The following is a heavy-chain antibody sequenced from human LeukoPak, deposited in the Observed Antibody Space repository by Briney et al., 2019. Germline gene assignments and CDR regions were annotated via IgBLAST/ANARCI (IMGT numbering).Heavy chain of an antibody. Sequence: GGSLRLSCAASGFTFSNAWMSWVRQAPGKGLEWVGRIKSKADGGTTDYAAPVKGRFTISRDDSKNTLYLQMNSLKTEDTAVYYCTTDEYYDSSGYYQDFDYWGQGTLVTVSS. J-gene: IGHJ4*02. CDR1: GFTFSNAW. V-gene: IGHV3-15*01. CDR2: IKSKADGGTT. CDR3: TTDEYYDSSGYYQDFDY. D-gene: IGHD3-22*01.